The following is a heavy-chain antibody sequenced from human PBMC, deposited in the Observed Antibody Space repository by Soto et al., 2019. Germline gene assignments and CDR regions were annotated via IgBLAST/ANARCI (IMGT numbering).Heavy chain of an antibody. Sequence: QVQLQQWGAGLLKPSETLSLTCAVYGGSFSGYYWTWIRQPPGTGLEWIVEINHSGSPNYNPYLKSRVTISVDTSKNQFSLKLTSVTAADTAVYYCARDKITGLFDYWGQGTLVTVSS. V-gene: IGHV4-34*01. D-gene: IGHD2-8*02. J-gene: IGHJ4*02. CDR1: GGSFSGYY. CDR2: INHSGSP. CDR3: ARDKITGLFDY.